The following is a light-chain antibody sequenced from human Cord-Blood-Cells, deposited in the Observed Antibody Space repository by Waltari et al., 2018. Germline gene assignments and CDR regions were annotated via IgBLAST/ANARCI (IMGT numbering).Light chain of an antibody. CDR3: QQSYSTPYT. Sequence: DIQMTQSPSSLSASVGDRVTITCRASQSISSYLNWYQQKPGKAPKLLIYAASSLQSGVPSRFSGSGSGTDFTLTISSLQPEDFATYYCQQSYSTPYTLGQVTKLEIK. CDR2: AAS. CDR1: QSISSY. V-gene: IGKV1-39*01. J-gene: IGKJ2*01.